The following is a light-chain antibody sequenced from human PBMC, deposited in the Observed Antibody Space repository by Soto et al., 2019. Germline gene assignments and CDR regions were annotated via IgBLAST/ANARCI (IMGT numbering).Light chain of an antibody. CDR1: SSDVGGYNF. J-gene: IGLJ2*01. CDR3: SSYAGGNNLV. Sequence: QSALTQPASVSGSPGQSITISCTGTSSDVGGYNFVSWYQQHPGKAPKLMIYEVINRPSGVSNRFSGSKSGNTASLTISGLQAEDEADYYCSSYAGGNNLVFGGGTKLTVL. V-gene: IGLV2-14*01. CDR2: EVI.